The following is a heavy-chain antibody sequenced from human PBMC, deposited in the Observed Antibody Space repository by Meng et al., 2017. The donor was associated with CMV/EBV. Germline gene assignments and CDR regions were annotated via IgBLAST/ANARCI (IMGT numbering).Heavy chain of an antibody. V-gene: IGHV4-4*07. Sequence: VQLQGSVPGLWKPSESLSLPCRVSGGFFSCFFWTWIRQPAGKGLEWIGRIYSTGGTNYNPSFESRVTISLDGSNNQFSLKLNSVTAADTAIYYCARERGDDSGYNFDSWGQGTLVTVSS. CDR3: ARERGDDSGYNFDS. D-gene: IGHD3-22*01. CDR2: IYSTGGT. J-gene: IGHJ4*02. CDR1: GGFFSCFF.